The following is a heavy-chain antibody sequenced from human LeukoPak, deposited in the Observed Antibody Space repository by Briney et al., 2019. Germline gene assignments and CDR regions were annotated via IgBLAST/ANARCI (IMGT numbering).Heavy chain of an antibody. CDR1: GGSISSYY. CDR3: ARHLYDYVWGSYGPSAFDY. D-gene: IGHD3-16*01. V-gene: IGHV4-59*08. Sequence: HSKTLSLTCTVSGGSISSYYWSWIRQPPGKGLDWIGYIYYSGSTNYNPSLKSRVTISVDTSKNQFSLKLSSVTAADTAVYYCARHLYDYVWGSYGPSAFDYWGQGTLVTVSS. CDR2: IYYSGST. J-gene: IGHJ4*02.